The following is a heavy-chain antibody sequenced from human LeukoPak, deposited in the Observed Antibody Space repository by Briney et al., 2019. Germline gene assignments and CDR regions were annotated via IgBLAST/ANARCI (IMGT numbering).Heavy chain of an antibody. D-gene: IGHD4-11*01. Sequence: GGSLRLSCAASGFSVSNNYMHWVRQAPGKGLEWVSVIYGGGGTDYADSVKGRLTNSRDTSTNTVYLQMNSLRAEDTAVYYCARSRLGYSNFDFWGQRALVTVSS. CDR3: ARSRLGYSNFDF. V-gene: IGHV3-53*01. CDR2: IYGGGGT. J-gene: IGHJ4*02. CDR1: GFSVSNNY.